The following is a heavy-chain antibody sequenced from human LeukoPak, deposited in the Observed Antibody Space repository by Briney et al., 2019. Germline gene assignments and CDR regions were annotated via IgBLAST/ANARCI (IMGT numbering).Heavy chain of an antibody. J-gene: IGHJ4*02. D-gene: IGHD6-19*01. CDR1: GYTFTSYG. V-gene: IGHV1-18*04. Sequence: GASVKASCKASGYTFTSYGISWVRQAPGQGLEWMRWISAYNGNTNYAQKLQGRVTMTTDTSTSTAYMELRSLRSDDTAVYYCARVGQWLVQGRGASDYWGQGTLVTVSS. CDR2: ISAYNGNT. CDR3: ARVGQWLVQGRGASDY.